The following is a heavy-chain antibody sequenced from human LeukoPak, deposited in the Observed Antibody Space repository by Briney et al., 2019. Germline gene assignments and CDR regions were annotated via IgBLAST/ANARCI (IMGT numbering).Heavy chain of an antibody. J-gene: IGHJ6*03. D-gene: IGHD6-13*01. CDR2: INHSGST. V-gene: IGHV4-34*01. Sequence: SETLSLTCAVYGGSFSGYYWSWIRQPPGKGLEWIGEINHSGSTNYNPSLKSRVTISVDTSKNQFSLKLSSVTAADTAVYYCARELGIAAAGTDYYYYYYMDVWGKGTTVTVSS. CDR1: GGSFSGYY. CDR3: ARELGIAAAGTDYYYYYYMDV.